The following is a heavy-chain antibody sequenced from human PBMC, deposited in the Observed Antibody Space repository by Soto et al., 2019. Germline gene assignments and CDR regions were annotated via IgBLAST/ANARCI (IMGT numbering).Heavy chain of an antibody. CDR3: AKSRGFHYYYSGMDV. Sequence: GGSLRLSCAASGFTFSSYGMHWVRQAPGKGLEWVAVISYDGSNKYYADSVKGRFTISRDNSKNTLYLQMNSLRAEDTAVYYCAKSRGFHYYYSGMDVWAQGTTVNVSS. CDR2: ISYDGSNK. V-gene: IGHV3-30*18. CDR1: GFTFSSYG. J-gene: IGHJ6*02.